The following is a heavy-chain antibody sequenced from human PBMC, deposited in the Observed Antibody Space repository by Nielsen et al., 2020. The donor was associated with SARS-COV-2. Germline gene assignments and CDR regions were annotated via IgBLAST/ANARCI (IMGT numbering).Heavy chain of an antibody. CDR3: AGGIGFGVVVVPAARKNYMDV. J-gene: IGHJ6*03. Sequence: GSLRLSCAASGFTFNIYAMAWVRQPPGKGLAWIGYIYSSGSTYYNPSLKSRVTISVDTSENQFSLKLSSVTAADTAVYYCAGGIGFGVVVVPAARKNYMDVWGKGTTVTVSS. D-gene: IGHD2-2*01. CDR1: GFTFNIYA. CDR2: IYSSGST. V-gene: IGHV4-59*12.